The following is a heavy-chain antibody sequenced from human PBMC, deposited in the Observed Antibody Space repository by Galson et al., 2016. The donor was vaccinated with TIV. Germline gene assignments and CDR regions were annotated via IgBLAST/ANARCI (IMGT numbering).Heavy chain of an antibody. V-gene: IGHV1-69*13. J-gene: IGHJ4*01. Sequence: SVKVSCKASGGTLSSFALNWVRQAPGQGLEWIGEIIPGFGTVRYAQKFQARVTITADESATTSVMELSSLTSDDTAVYYCARTSYTPMGYWGQGTLVTVSS. CDR2: IIPGFGTV. D-gene: IGHD5-18*01. CDR1: GGTLSSFA. CDR3: ARTSYTPMGY.